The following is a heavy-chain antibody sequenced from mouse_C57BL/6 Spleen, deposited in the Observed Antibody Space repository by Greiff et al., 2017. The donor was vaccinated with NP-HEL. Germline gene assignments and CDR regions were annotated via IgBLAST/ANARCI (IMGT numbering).Heavy chain of an antibody. CDR1: GYTFTDYY. V-gene: IGHV1-26*01. CDR3: ARGWSGSSIYAMDY. CDR2: INPNNGGT. J-gene: IGHJ4*01. D-gene: IGHD1-1*01. Sequence: EVQLQQSGPELVKPGASVKISCKASGYTFTDYYMNWVKQSHGKSLEWIGDINPNNGGTSYNQKFKGKATLTVDKSSSTAYMELRSLTSEDSAVYYCARGWSGSSIYAMDYWGQGTSVTVSS.